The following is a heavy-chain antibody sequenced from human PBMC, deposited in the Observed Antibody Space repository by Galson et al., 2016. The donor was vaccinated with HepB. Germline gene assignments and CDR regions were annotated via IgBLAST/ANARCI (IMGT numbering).Heavy chain of an antibody. J-gene: IGHJ5*02. CDR3: ARLVTSNSWYGWFDP. CDR1: GFGFRCYG. CDR2: ISYDGTNK. Sequence: SLRLSCAASGFGFRCYGMHWVRQAPGKGLEWVAGISYDGTNKYYADSVKGRFTISRDNSKNTLYLQMDSLRDEDTAVYYCARLVTSNSWYGWFDPWGQGTLVTVSS. V-gene: IGHV3-30*03. D-gene: IGHD6-13*01.